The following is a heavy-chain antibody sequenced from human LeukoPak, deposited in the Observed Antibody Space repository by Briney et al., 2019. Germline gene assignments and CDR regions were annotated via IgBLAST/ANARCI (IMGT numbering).Heavy chain of an antibody. D-gene: IGHD1-26*01. Sequence: PGGSLRLSCAASGFTFSSYAMSWVRQAPGKGLEWVSAISGSGGSTYYADSVKGRFTISRDNSKNTLYLQMNSLRAEDTAVYYCAKSIRILIVGATPPDYWGQGTLVTVSS. V-gene: IGHV3-23*01. CDR3: AKSIRILIVGATPPDY. CDR1: GFTFSSYA. J-gene: IGHJ4*02. CDR2: ISGSGGST.